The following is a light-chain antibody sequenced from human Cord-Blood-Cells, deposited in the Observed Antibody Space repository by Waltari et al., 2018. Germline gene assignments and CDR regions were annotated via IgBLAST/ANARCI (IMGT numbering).Light chain of an antibody. CDR2: AAS. V-gene: IGKV1-8*01. CDR1: QGISSY. Sequence: AIRMTQSPSSLSASTGDRVTITCRASQGISSYLAWYQQKPGKAPKLLIYAASTLQSGVPSRFSGSGSGTDFTLTISCLQSEYFATYYCQQYYSYPFLFGPGTKVDIK. J-gene: IGKJ3*01. CDR3: QQYYSYPFL.